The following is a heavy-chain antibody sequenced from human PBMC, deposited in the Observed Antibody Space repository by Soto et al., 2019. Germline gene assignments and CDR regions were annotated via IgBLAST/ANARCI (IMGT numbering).Heavy chain of an antibody. CDR1: GFTFSDYY. J-gene: IGHJ3*02. CDR2: ISSSGSTI. CDR3: ARERQTGYRSGWYNSEAFDI. Sequence: QVQLVESGGGLVKPGGSLRLSCAASGFTFSDYYMSWIRQAPGKGLEWVSYISSSGSTIYYADSVKGRFTISRDNAKNSLYLQMNSLRAEDTAVYYCARERQTGYRSGWYNSEAFDIWGQGTMVTVSS. D-gene: IGHD6-19*01. V-gene: IGHV3-11*01.